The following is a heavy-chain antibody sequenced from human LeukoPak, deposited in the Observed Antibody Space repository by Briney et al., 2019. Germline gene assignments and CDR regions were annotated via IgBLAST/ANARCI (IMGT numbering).Heavy chain of an antibody. V-gene: IGHV4-39*07. CDR3: ARLRRGLRGGVDY. CDR2: INHSGST. Sequence: PSETLSLTCTVSGGSISSGFYYWSWIRQPPGKGLEWIGEINHSGSTNYNPSLKSRVTISVDTSKNQFSLKLSSVTAADTAVYYCARLRRGLRGGVDYWGQGTLVTVCS. J-gene: IGHJ4*02. D-gene: IGHD5/OR15-5a*01. CDR1: GGSISSGFYY.